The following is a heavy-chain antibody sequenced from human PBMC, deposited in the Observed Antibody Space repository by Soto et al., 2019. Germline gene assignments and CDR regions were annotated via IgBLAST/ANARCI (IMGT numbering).Heavy chain of an antibody. J-gene: IGHJ6*02. CDR3: ARSQGSSTSLEIYYYYYYGMDV. CDR1: GGTFSSYA. CDR2: IIPISGTA. D-gene: IGHD2-2*01. V-gene: IGHV1-69*01. Sequence: QVQLVQSGAEVKKPGSSVKVSCKASGGTFSSYAISWVRQAPGQGLEWMGGIIPISGTANYAQKFQGRVTITADESTSTAYMELSSRRSEDTGVYYCARSQGSSTSLEIYYYYYYGMDVWGQGTTVTVSS.